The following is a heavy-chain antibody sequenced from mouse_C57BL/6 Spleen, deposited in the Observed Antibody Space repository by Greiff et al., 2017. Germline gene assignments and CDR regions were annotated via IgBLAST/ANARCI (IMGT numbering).Heavy chain of an antibody. CDR1: GFTFSDYG. J-gene: IGHJ2*01. CDR3: ARPQSGSYAYFDY. CDR2: ISSGSSTI. V-gene: IGHV5-17*01. D-gene: IGHD1-1*02. Sequence: EVKLMESGGGLVKPGGSLKLSCAASGFTFSDYGMHWVRQAPEKGLEWVAYISSGSSTIYYADTVKGRFTISRDNAKNTLFLQMTSLRSEDTAMYYCARPQSGSYAYFDYWGQGTTLTVSS.